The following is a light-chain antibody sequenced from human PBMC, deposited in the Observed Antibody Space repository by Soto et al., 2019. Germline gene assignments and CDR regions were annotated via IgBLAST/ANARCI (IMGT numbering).Light chain of an antibody. CDR1: SSNIGGNT. CDR3: AAWDDSLNGVV. J-gene: IGLJ2*01. CDR2: GDN. V-gene: IGLV1-44*01. Sequence: QSVLTQPPSASGTPRQRITISCSGSSSNIGGNTVNWYQQLPGTAPKLLIYGDNQRPSGVPDRFSGSKSGTSASLAISGLQSEDEADFYCAAWDDSLNGVVFGGGTKLTVL.